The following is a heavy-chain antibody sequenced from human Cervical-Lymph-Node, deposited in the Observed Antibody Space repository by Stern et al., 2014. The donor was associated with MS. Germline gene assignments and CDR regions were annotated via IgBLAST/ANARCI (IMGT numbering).Heavy chain of an antibody. CDR3: ARDRDTSAYYWGYDAFDF. CDR2: MWSDGNNK. J-gene: IGHJ3*01. D-gene: IGHD3-22*01. V-gene: IGHV3-33*01. Sequence: VQLVESGGGVVQPGRSLRLSCAASGFTFSSHAIHWVRQAPGKGLEWVAVMWSDGNNKYYVDSVKGRFTIFRDNSQNTVYLQMNTLRAEDTAVYYCARDRDTSAYYWGYDAFDFWGQGTMVTVSS. CDR1: GFTFSSHA.